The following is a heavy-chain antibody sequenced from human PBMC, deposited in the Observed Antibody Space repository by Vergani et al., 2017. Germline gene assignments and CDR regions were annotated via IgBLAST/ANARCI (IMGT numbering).Heavy chain of an antibody. D-gene: IGHD6-13*01. CDR1: GYSFTSYW. J-gene: IGHJ4*02. CDR3: AGEYSSSWYVGIFDY. CDR2: IYPGDSDT. Sequence: EVQLVQSGAEVKKPGESLKISCKGSGYSFTSYWIGWVRQMPGKGREWMGIIYPGDSDTRYSPSFQGQVTISADKSTSAAYLQWSSLKASDTAMYYWAGEYSSSWYVGIFDYWGQGTLVTVSS. V-gene: IGHV5-51*03.